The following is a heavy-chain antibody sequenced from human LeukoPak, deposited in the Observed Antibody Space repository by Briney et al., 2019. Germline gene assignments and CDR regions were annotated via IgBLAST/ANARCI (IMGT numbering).Heavy chain of an antibody. CDR2: IKQDESEK. J-gene: IGHJ4*02. Sequence: GGSLRLSCAASGLTFSDYWMSWVRQAPGKGLEWVANIKQDESEKYYVGSVKGRFTISRDNAKNSLDLQMNSLRADDTAVYYCARVAMTGIDFDYWGQGTLVTVSS. CDR1: GLTFSDYW. D-gene: IGHD6-19*01. V-gene: IGHV3-7*01. CDR3: ARVAMTGIDFDY.